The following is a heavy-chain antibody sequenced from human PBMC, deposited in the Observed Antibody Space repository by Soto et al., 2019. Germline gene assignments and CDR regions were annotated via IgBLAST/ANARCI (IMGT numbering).Heavy chain of an antibody. CDR3: ATGMTTVPKADY. CDR2: IIPIFGTA. V-gene: IGHV1-69*13. J-gene: IGHJ4*02. CDR1: GSTFSSYA. Sequence: SVKGSCKASGSTFSSYAISWVRQPPGQGIEWMRGIIPIFGTANYAQKFQGRVTSTADESTSTAYMELSSLRSEDTAVYYCATGMTTVPKADYWGQGTPVTASS. D-gene: IGHD4-17*01.